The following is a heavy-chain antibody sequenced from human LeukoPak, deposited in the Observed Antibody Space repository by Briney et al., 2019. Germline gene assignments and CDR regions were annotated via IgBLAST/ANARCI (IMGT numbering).Heavy chain of an antibody. CDR1: GFTFSNYA. V-gene: IGHV3-23*01. D-gene: IGHD2-2*01. Sequence: GGSLRLSCAASGFTFSNYAMSWVRQAPGKGLEWVSSISANGGGTYYADSVKGRFTVSRDNAKNSLYLQMNSLRAEDTALYYCAKDMRYQLLSVFDYWGQGTLVTVSS. CDR3: AKDMRYQLLSVFDY. CDR2: ISANGGGT. J-gene: IGHJ4*02.